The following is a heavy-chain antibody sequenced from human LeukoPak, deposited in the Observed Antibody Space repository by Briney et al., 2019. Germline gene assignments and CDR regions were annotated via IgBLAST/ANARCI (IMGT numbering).Heavy chain of an antibody. Sequence: PGGSLRLSCAASGFTFSSYAMHWVRQAPGKGLEWVAVISYDGSNKYYADSVKGRFTISRDNSKNTLFLQMNSLRAEDTAVYYCAKGVAIYESSSGYFDYWGQGTLVTVSS. CDR2: ISYDGSNK. J-gene: IGHJ4*02. CDR1: GFTFSSYA. V-gene: IGHV3-30-3*01. D-gene: IGHD3-22*01. CDR3: AKGVAIYESSSGYFDY.